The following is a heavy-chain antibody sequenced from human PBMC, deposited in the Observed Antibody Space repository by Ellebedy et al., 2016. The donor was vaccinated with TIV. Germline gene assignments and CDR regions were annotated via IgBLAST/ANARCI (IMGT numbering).Heavy chain of an antibody. CDR3: ARVLGLSRPYWYFDL. D-gene: IGHD2-15*01. CDR2: IYHSGST. CDR1: GGSISSSNW. J-gene: IGHJ2*01. Sequence: MPSETLSLTCAVSGGSISSSNWWSWVRQPPGKGLEWIGEIYHSGSTNYKPSLKSRVTISVDKSKNQFSLKLSSVTAADTAVYYCARVLGLSRPYWYFDLWGRGTLVTVSS. V-gene: IGHV4-4*02.